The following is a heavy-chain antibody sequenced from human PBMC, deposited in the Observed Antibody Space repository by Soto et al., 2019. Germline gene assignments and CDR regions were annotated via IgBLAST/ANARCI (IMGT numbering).Heavy chain of an antibody. D-gene: IGHD5-18*01. CDR3: AREWIQLGYYYGMDV. CDR1: GFTFSSYS. CDR2: ISSSSSYI. J-gene: IGHJ6*02. Sequence: EVQLVESGGVLAKPGGSLRLSCAASGFTFSSYSMNWVRQAPGKGLEWVSSISSSSSYIYYADSVKGRFTIARDNAKHSLYLQMNSLRAEDTAVYYCAREWIQLGYYYGMDVWGQGTTVTVSS. V-gene: IGHV3-21*01.